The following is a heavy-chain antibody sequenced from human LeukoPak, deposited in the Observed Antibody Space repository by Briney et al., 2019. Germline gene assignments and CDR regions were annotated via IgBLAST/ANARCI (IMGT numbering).Heavy chain of an antibody. J-gene: IGHJ4*02. Sequence: GASVKVSCKASGYTFTGHYMHWVRQAPGQGLEWMGWINPNGGGTNYAQKFQGRVTMTRDTSISTAYMELSRPRSDDTAVYYCARARMYYDILPDYWGQGTLVNVSS. CDR2: INPNGGGT. D-gene: IGHD3-9*01. CDR3: ARARMYYDILPDY. CDR1: GYTFTGHY. V-gene: IGHV1-2*02.